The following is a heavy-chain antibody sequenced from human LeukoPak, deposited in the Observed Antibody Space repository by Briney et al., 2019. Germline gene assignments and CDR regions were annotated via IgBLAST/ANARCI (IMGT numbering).Heavy chain of an antibody. CDR3: ARGRDDYGDRGYFDY. CDR1: GYTFTSYG. V-gene: IGHV1-18*01. CDR2: ISAYNGNT. Sequence: ASVKVSCKASGYTFTSYGISWVRQAPGQGLEWMGWISAYNGNTNYAQKLQGRVTMTTDTSTSTAYMELRSLRSDDTAVYYCARGRDDYGDRGYFDYWGQGTLVTVSS. D-gene: IGHD4-17*01. J-gene: IGHJ4*02.